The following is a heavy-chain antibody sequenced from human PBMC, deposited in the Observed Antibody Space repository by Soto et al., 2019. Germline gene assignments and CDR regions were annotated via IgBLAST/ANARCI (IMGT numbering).Heavy chain of an antibody. CDR3: ARDKSGAIFGVVITGRYYYYGMDV. CDR1: GFTFSSYE. D-gene: IGHD3-3*01. V-gene: IGHV3-48*03. J-gene: IGHJ6*02. CDR2: ISSSGSTI. Sequence: GGSLRLSCAASGFTFSSYEMNWVRQAPGKGLEWVSYISSSGSTIYYADSVKGRFTISRDNAKNSLYLQMNSLRAEDTAVYYCARDKSGAIFGVVITGRYYYYGMDVRGQGTTVTVSS.